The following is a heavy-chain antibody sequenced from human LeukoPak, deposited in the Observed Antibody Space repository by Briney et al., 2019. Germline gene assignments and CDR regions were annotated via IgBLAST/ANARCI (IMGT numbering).Heavy chain of an antibody. J-gene: IGHJ4*02. CDR2: INWNGGST. Sequence: TGGSLRLSCAASGFTFDDYGMSWVRQAPGKGLEWVSGINWNGGSTGYADSVKGRFTISRDNSKNTLYLQMNSLSAEDTAVDYGAGRAGAYSHPYDYWGQGSLVTVSS. CDR3: AGRAGAYSHPYDY. V-gene: IGHV3-20*04. CDR1: GFTFDDYG. D-gene: IGHD4/OR15-4a*01.